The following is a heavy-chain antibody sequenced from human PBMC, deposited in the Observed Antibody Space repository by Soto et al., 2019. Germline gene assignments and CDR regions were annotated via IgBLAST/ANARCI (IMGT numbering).Heavy chain of an antibody. D-gene: IGHD3-3*01. J-gene: IGHJ6*02. CDR2: IVVGSGNT. V-gene: IGHV1-58*01. CDR1: GFTFTSSA. Sequence: ASVKVSCKASGFTFTSSAVQWVRQARGQRLEWIGWIVVGSGNTSYAQKFQERVTITRDMSTSAAYMELSSLRSEDTAVYYCAAGSPVLRFLEGAYYNYYGMDVWGQGTTVTVSS. CDR3: AAGSPVLRFLEGAYYNYYGMDV.